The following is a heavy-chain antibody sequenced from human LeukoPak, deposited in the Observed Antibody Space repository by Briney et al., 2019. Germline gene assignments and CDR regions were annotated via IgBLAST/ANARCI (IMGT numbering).Heavy chain of an antibody. CDR3: AKDLGYSSGWYGDY. V-gene: IGHV3-23*01. D-gene: IGHD6-19*01. J-gene: IGHJ4*02. CDR1: GFTFSSYA. CDR2: ISGSGGST. Sequence: PGGSLRLSCAASGFTFSSYAMSWVRQAPGKGLEWVSAISGSGGSTYYADSVKGRFTISRDNSKNTLYLQMNSLRAEDTAVDYCAKDLGYSSGWYGDYWGQGTLVTVSS.